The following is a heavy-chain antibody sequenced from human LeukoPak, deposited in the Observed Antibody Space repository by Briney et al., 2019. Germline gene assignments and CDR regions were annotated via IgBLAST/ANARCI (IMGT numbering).Heavy chain of an antibody. J-gene: IGHJ4*02. CDR3: ARTTVAPYYFDY. CDR1: GDSISSYY. Sequence: SETLSLTCIVSGDSISSYYWSWIRQPPGKGLEWIGYIYYSGSTNYNPSLKSRVTISVDKSKNQFSLKLSSVTAADTAVYFCARTTVAPYYFDYWGQGTLVTVSS. D-gene: IGHD4-23*01. V-gene: IGHV4-59*01. CDR2: IYYSGST.